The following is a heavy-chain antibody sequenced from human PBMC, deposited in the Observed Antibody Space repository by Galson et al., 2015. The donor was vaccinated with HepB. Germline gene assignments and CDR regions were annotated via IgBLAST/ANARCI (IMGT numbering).Heavy chain of an antibody. Sequence: SLRPPSAASGFPFYNNGMHCVRQPPRIDQEGVAVLSHGGDFMRYADSVRARFPISRDNSKTTLYWQLNSLRTADTAVYYCVKGCDPTCHTIVLDPWGQGTLVTVSS. D-gene: IGHD3-9*01. J-gene: IGHJ5*02. V-gene: IGHV3-30*18. CDR3: VKGCDPTCHTIVLDP. CDR2: LSHGGDFM. CDR1: GFPFYNNG.